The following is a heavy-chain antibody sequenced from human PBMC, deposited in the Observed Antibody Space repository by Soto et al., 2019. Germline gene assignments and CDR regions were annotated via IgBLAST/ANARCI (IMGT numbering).Heavy chain of an antibody. J-gene: IGHJ4*02. D-gene: IGHD3-10*01. Sequence: LRLSCAASGFTISSYAMKWVRQAPGKGLEWVSAISGSGGSTFYADSVKGRFTISRDNSKNTLYMQMNSLRAEDTAVYFCEKKAPRGGKLGYVDSWGQGTLVTVCS. CDR3: EKKAPRGGKLGYVDS. V-gene: IGHV3-23*01. CDR1: GFTISSYA. CDR2: ISGSGGST.